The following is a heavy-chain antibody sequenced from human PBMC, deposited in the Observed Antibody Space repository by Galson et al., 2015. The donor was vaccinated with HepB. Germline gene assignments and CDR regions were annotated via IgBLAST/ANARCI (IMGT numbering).Heavy chain of an antibody. Sequence: PALVKPTQTLTLTCTFSGFSLSTSEEGVGVAWIRQPPGKALEWLALIYWDDDQRYSPSLQKRLTITKDSSKDQVVLIMTRMDPMDTATYYCAHIRDSASVRFDSWGQGAQVTVSS. CDR1: GFSLSTSEEG. D-gene: IGHD4-17*01. CDR3: AHIRDSASVRFDS. V-gene: IGHV2-5*02. CDR2: IYWDDDQ. J-gene: IGHJ4*02.